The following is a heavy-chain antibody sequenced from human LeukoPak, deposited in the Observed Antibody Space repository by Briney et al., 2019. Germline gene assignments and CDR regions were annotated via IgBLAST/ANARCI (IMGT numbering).Heavy chain of an antibody. D-gene: IGHD6-13*01. Sequence: PSETLSLTCTVSGGSISSYYWSWIRQPPGKGLEWIGYIYYIGSTNYNPSLKSRVTISVDTSKNQFSLKLSSATAADTAVYYCARDSSSWKVDAFDIWGQGTMVTVSS. CDR3: ARDSSSWKVDAFDI. CDR1: GGSISSYY. CDR2: IYYIGST. V-gene: IGHV4-59*01. J-gene: IGHJ3*02.